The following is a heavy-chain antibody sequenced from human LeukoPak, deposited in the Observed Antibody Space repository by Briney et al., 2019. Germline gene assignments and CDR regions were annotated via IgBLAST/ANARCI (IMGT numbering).Heavy chain of an antibody. CDR2: LWDDGSRK. CDR1: GFTFSAYD. CDR3: AKGLKYCSGGSCSLYMDV. Sequence: GGSLRLSCAASGFTFSAYDIHWVRQAPGQGLEWVAVLWDDGSRKYSADSVRGRFTISRDNSKNTLYLQMNSLRAEDTAVYYCAKGLKYCSGGSCSLYMDVWGKGTTVTVSS. J-gene: IGHJ6*03. V-gene: IGHV3-33*06. D-gene: IGHD2-15*01.